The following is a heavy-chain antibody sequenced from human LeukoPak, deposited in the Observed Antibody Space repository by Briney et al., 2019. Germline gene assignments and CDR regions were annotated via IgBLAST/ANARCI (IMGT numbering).Heavy chain of an antibody. D-gene: IGHD3-10*02. V-gene: IGHV3-21*01. Sequence: WGSLRLSGAASGFTFSSYTMNWVRQAPGKGLEWVSSITSSSTYIYYADSVKGRFTISRDNAKNSLYLQMNSLRAEDTAVYSCAELGITMIGGVWGKGTTVTISS. CDR2: ITSSSTYI. J-gene: IGHJ6*04. CDR3: AELGITMIGGV. CDR1: GFTFSSYT.